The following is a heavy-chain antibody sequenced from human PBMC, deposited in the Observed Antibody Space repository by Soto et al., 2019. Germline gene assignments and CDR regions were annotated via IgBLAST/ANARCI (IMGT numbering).Heavy chain of an antibody. Sequence: QLQLQESGSGLVKPSQTLSLTCVVSGGSISSGGYSWSWMRQPPGKGLEWIGHIWPSGSSYYNPSLKSRVPLSVDRSKNHFSLKLSSVTAADTAVYYCARALIAATLTWFDPWGQGTLVTVSS. CDR1: GGSISSGGYS. CDR3: ARALIAATLTWFDP. V-gene: IGHV4-30-2*01. J-gene: IGHJ5*02. D-gene: IGHD2-15*01. CDR2: IWPSGSS.